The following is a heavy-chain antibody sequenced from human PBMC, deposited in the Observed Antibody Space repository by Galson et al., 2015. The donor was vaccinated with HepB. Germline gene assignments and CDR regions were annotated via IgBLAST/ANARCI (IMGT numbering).Heavy chain of an antibody. CDR3: AAVKWNYGVADGTWFDP. CDR1: GHSFTTYG. Sequence: SVKVSCKAYGHSFTTYGFTWVRQAPGQGLEWMGWISADKGHTDYAQKLQGRVTMTTNTSTTTAYMELRNLRSDDTAVYYCAAVKWNYGVADGTWFDPWGQGTLVTVYS. J-gene: IGHJ5*02. V-gene: IGHV1-18*04. CDR2: ISADKGHT. D-gene: IGHD1-7*01.